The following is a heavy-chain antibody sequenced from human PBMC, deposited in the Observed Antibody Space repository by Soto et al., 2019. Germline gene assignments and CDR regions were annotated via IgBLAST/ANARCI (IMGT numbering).Heavy chain of an antibody. CDR2: ISYDGSNK. D-gene: IGHD3-3*01. CDR1: GFTFSSYG. CDR3: AKDVLRFLEWLAFYGMDV. J-gene: IGHJ6*02. Sequence: QVQLVESGGGVVQPGWSLRLSCAASGFTFSSYGMHWVRQAPGKGLEWVAVISYDGSNKYYADSVKGRFTISRDNSKNTLYLQMNSLRAEDTAVYYCAKDVLRFLEWLAFYGMDVWGQGTTVTVSS. V-gene: IGHV3-30*18.